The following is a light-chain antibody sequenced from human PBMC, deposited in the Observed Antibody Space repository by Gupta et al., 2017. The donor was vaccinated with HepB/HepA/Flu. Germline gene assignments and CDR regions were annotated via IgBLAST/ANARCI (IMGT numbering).Light chain of an antibody. CDR3: CSYAGSSTLV. CDR2: EVN. CDR1: SSDVGSYNL. Sequence: QSALTQPASVSGSPGQPITISCTGTSSDVGSYNLVSWYQQHPGKAPKLMIYEVNKRPSGVSNRFSGSKSVNTASLTISGIQVEDEADYYCCSYAGSSTLVFGGGTTLTVL. J-gene: IGLJ3*02. V-gene: IGLV2-23*02.